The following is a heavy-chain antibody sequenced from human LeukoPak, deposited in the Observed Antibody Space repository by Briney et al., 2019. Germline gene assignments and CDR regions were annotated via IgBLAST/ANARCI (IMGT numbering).Heavy chain of an antibody. Sequence: GGSLRLSCAASGFTFSSYAMSWVRQAPGKGLEWVSAISGSGGSTYYADSVKGRFTISRDNSKNTLYLQMYSLRAEDTAVYYCARVSTVTTNPPFFDYWGQGTLVTVSS. CDR1: GFTFSSYA. V-gene: IGHV3-23*01. CDR3: ARVSTVTTNPPFFDY. CDR2: ISGSGGST. D-gene: IGHD4-17*01. J-gene: IGHJ4*02.